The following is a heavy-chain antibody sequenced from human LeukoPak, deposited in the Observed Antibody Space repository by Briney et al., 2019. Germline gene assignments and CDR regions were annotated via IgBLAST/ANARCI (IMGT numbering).Heavy chain of an antibody. V-gene: IGHV1-46*01. CDR3: ARDFGPVVVPAAIYNWFDP. D-gene: IGHD2-2*02. J-gene: IGHJ5*02. Sequence: ASVKVSCKASGYTFTSYYMHWVRQAPGQGLEWMGLINPSGGSTSYAQKFQGRVTMTRDTSTSTVYMELSSLRSEDTAVYYCARDFGPVVVPAAIYNWFDPWGQGTLVTVSS. CDR2: INPSGGST. CDR1: GYTFTSYY.